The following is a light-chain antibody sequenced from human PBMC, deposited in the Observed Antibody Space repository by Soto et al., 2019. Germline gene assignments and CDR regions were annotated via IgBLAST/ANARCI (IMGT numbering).Light chain of an antibody. CDR2: GNS. CDR1: SSNIGGGYD. V-gene: IGLV1-40*01. CDR3: QSYDSSLSVV. Sequence: QSVLTQPPSVSGAPGQRVTISCTGSSSNIGGGYDVHWYQQLPGTAPKLLIYGNSNRPSGVPDRFSGSTSGTSPSLAITGLQAEDEADYYCQSYDSSLSVVFGGGTKLTVL. J-gene: IGLJ2*01.